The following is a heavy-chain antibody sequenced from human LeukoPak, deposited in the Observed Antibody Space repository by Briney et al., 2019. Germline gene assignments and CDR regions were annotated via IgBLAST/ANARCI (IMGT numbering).Heavy chain of an antibody. CDR2: IWSDGTNQ. Sequence: PGGSLRLSGAASKFMFSHYGMHWVRQAPGKRLEWVAVIWSDGTNQYYADSVKGRFTVSRDNSQNTLYLQMSSLRPEDTAIYYCAKDAERGFDYSNSLQKWGQGTLVTVSS. CDR3: AKDAERGFDYSNSLQK. D-gene: IGHD4-11*01. J-gene: IGHJ4*02. CDR1: KFMFSHYG. V-gene: IGHV3-33*06.